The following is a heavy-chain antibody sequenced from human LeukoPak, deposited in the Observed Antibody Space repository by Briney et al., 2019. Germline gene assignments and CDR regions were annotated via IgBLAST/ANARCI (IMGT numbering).Heavy chain of an antibody. CDR1: GIILSNYG. CDR2: ISGSGGST. D-gene: IGHD3-10*01. CDR3: AKRGVVIRVILVGFHKEAYYFDS. J-gene: IGHJ4*02. Sequence: GGSLRLSCAVSGIILSNYGMSWVRQAPGKGLEWVAGISGSGGSTNYADSVKGRFTISRDNPKNTLYLQMNSLRDEDTAVYFCAKRGVVIRVILVGFHKEAYYFDSWGQGALVTVSS. V-gene: IGHV3-23*01.